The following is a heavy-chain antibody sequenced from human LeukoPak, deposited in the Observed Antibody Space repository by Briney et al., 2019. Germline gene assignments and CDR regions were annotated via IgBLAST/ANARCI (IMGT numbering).Heavy chain of an antibody. CDR1: GYTFTGYY. CDR2: INPNSGGT. V-gene: IGHV1-2*02. J-gene: IGHJ4*02. D-gene: IGHD3-10*01. CDR3: ARDRVLWFGELLYYFDY. Sequence: ASVKVSCKASGYTFTGYYMHWVRQAPGQGLEWMGWINPNSGGTNYAQKFQGRVTMTRDTSISTAYMELSRLRSDDTAVYYCARDRVLWFGELLYYFDYWGQGTLVTVSS.